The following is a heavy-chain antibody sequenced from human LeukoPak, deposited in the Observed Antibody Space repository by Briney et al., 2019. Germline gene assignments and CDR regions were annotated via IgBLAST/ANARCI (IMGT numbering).Heavy chain of an antibody. Sequence: GGSLRLSCAASAFTFSSYAMSWVRQAPGKGLEWVSYISSSGSTIYYADSVKGRFTISRDNAKNSLYLQMNSLRAEDTAVYYCACYYGSGSYYNSGAFDIWGQGTMVTVSS. V-gene: IGHV3-48*04. CDR2: ISSSGSTI. CDR3: ACYYGSGSYYNSGAFDI. J-gene: IGHJ3*02. CDR1: AFTFSSYA. D-gene: IGHD3-10*01.